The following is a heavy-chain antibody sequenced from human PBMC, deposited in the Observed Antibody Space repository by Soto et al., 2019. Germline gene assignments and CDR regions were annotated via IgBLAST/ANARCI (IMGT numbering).Heavy chain of an antibody. D-gene: IGHD4-17*01. CDR2: ISSSSSTI. Sequence: EVQLVESGGGLVQPGGSLRLSCAASGFTFSSYSMNWVRQAPGKGLEWVSYISSSSSTIYYADSVKGRFTISRDNAKNSLYLQMNSLRDEDTAVYYCAMLPTVTTWDAFDIWGQRTMVTVSS. CDR3: AMLPTVTTWDAFDI. V-gene: IGHV3-48*02. J-gene: IGHJ3*02. CDR1: GFTFSSYS.